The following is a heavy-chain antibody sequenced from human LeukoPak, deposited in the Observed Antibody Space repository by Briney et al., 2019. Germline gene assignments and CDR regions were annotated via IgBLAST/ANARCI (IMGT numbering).Heavy chain of an antibody. V-gene: IGHV3-7*03. CDR3: ARNNGMDV. CDR2: VNRDGSEA. Sequence: GGSLRLSCAASGFALSSHWMTWVRQVPGRGPEWVANVNRDGSEAYYLDSVKGRFTISKDNAKNSLYLQMNSLRAEDTALYHCARNNGMDVWGQGTTVTVSS. J-gene: IGHJ6*02. CDR1: GFALSSHW.